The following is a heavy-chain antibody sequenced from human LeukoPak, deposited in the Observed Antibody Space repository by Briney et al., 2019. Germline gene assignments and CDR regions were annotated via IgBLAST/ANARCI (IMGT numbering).Heavy chain of an antibody. CDR3: ARGYFLYYFEY. J-gene: IGHJ4*02. D-gene: IGHD3-9*01. CDR2: IYYSGST. V-gene: IGHV4-39*01. CDR1: GGSITSSSYY. Sequence: SETLSLTCTVSGGSITSSSYYGGWIRQPPGRGLEWIGSIYYSGSTYYNPSLKSRVTISVDTSKNQFSLKLSSVTAADTSVYYCARGYFLYYFEYRGQGTLVSVS.